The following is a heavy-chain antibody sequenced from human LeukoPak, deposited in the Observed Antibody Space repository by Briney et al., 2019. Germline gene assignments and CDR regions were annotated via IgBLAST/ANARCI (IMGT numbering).Heavy chain of an antibody. CDR1: GYTLTELS. Sequence: GASVKVSCKVSGYTLTELSMHWVRQTPGKGLEWMGGFDPADGDTIYAQKFQGRVSMTEDTSTDTAYMELSSLRSEDTAVYYCANLLLEIAVGSGVHGRDVWGQGTTVTVSS. D-gene: IGHD2-2*01. J-gene: IGHJ6*02. CDR2: FDPADGDT. CDR3: ANLLLEIAVGSGVHGRDV. V-gene: IGHV1-24*01.